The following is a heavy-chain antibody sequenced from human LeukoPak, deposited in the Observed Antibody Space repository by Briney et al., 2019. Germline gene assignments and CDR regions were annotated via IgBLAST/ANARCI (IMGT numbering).Heavy chain of an antibody. CDR2: INHSGST. J-gene: IGHJ4*02. D-gene: IGHD1-26*01. CDR3: ARHGSIAHFDY. V-gene: IGHV4-34*01. CDR1: GGSFSGYY. Sequence: KTSETLSLTCAVYGGSFSGYYWSWIRQPPGKGLEWIGEINHSGSTNYNPSLKSRVTISVDTSKNQFSLKLNSVTAADTAVYYCARHGSIAHFDYWGQGTLVTVSS.